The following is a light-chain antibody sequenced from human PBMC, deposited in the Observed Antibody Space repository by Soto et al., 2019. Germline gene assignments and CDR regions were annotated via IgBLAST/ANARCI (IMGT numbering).Light chain of an antibody. CDR3: QQYNNWPT. Sequence: ESVLTQSRATLSLSRGERATLSYRASQSVSSYLAWYQQQPGQAPRLLIYGASTRATGIPARLSGSGSGTEFTLTISSLQSEDFAVDYCQQYNNWPTFGQGTQVDI. J-gene: IGKJ1*01. CDR1: QSVSSY. CDR2: GAS. V-gene: IGKV3-15*01.